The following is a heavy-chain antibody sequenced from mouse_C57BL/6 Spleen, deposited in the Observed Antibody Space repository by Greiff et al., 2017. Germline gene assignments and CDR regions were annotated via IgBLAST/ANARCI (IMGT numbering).Heavy chain of an antibody. J-gene: IGHJ4*01. D-gene: IGHD2-1*01. V-gene: IGHV1-81*01. CDR1: GYTFTSYG. Sequence: QVQLKESGAELARPGASVKLSCKASGYTFTSYGISWVKQRTGQGLEWIGEIYPRSGNTYYNEKFKGKATLTADKSSSTAYMELRSLTSEDSAVYVCARGNGNYEAMDYWGQGTSVTVSS. CDR2: IYPRSGNT. CDR3: ARGNGNYEAMDY.